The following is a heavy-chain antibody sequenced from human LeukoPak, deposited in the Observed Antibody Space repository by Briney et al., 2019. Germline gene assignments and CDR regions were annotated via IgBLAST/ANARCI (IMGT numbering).Heavy chain of an antibody. CDR2: INHSGST. CDR1: GGSFSGYY. D-gene: IGHD2-15*01. CDR3: AREARDCCGGSCYSSMRLSPQFDL. V-gene: IGHV4-34*01. J-gene: IGHJ2*01. Sequence: SQTLSPTCAVDGGSFSGYYWSWIRQPPGKGLEWIGEINHSGSTNYNTSLKSRVPISLDTSKNEFSLKLSSVTAVDTAVYYCAREARDCCGGSCYSSMRLSPQFDLWGRGTLVTVSS.